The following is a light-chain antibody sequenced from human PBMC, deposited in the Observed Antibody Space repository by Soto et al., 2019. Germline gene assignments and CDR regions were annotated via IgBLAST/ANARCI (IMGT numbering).Light chain of an antibody. CDR2: GAS. J-gene: IGKJ5*01. CDR1: QSVSSN. V-gene: IGKV3-15*01. CDR3: QKYNNWPIT. Sequence: EIVMTQSPATLSVSPVERATLSCMASQSVSSNLAWYQQKPGQAPRLLIYGASTRATGIPARFSGSGSGTEFTLTISSLQSEDFAVYYCQKYNNWPITFGQGTRLEIK.